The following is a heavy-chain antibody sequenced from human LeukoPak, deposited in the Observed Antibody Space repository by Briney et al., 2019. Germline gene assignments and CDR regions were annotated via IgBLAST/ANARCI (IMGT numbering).Heavy chain of an antibody. Sequence: GGTLRLSCAASGFTFSSYGMSWVRQAPGKGLEWVSAISGSGGSTYYADSVKGRFIISRDNSKNTLYLQMNSLRAEDTAVYYCAKSTSSGWYDFDYWGQGTLVTVTS. V-gene: IGHV3-23*01. CDR3: AKSTSSGWYDFDY. CDR1: GFTFSSYG. J-gene: IGHJ4*02. CDR2: ISGSGGST. D-gene: IGHD6-19*01.